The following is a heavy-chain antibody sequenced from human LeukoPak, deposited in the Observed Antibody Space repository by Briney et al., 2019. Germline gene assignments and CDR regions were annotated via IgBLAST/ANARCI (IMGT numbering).Heavy chain of an antibody. D-gene: IGHD3-16*02. CDR1: GGSFSGYY. CDR3: ARGNYVWGSYRYYAFDI. J-gene: IGHJ3*02. V-gene: IGHV4-59*01. Sequence: SETLSLTCAVYGGSFSGYYWSWIRQSPGKGLEWIGHIYYSGSTNYNPSLKSRVTISVDTSKNQFSLKLSSVTAADTAAYYCARGNYVWGSYRYYAFDIWGQGTMVTVSS. CDR2: IYYSGST.